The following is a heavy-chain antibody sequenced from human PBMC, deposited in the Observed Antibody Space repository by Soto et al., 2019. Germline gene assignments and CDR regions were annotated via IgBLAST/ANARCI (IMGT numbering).Heavy chain of an antibody. V-gene: IGHV5-51*01. CDR2: IYAGDSDT. CDR3: ARFYDFWSGQYYYGMDV. CDR1: GYSFSTYW. J-gene: IGHJ6*02. Sequence: GESLKISCRGSGYSFSTYWIAWLRQMPGKGLEWMGIIYAGDSDTRYTPSFQGHVTISVDQSTTTAYLQWSSLKDSDTAIYYCARFYDFWSGQYYYGMDVWGQGTTVTVS. D-gene: IGHD3-3*01.